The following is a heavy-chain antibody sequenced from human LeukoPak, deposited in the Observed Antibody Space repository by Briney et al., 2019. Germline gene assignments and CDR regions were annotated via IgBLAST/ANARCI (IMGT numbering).Heavy chain of an antibody. CDR2: ISGCGGST. D-gene: IGHD3-22*01. Sequence: GSLKLSFSASGFNFSSHALSWVRQAPGEGPEWVSAISGCGGSTYYADSVKGRFTISRDNSKNTLYLQMNSLRAEDTAVYYCAKMYYYDSSGYYYFYYFDYWGQGTLVTVSS. V-gene: IGHV3-23*01. CDR1: GFNFSSHA. J-gene: IGHJ4*02. CDR3: AKMYYYDSSGYYYFYYFDY.